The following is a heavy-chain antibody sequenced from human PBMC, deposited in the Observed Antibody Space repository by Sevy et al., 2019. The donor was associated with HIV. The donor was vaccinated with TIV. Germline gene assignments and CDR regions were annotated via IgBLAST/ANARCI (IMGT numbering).Heavy chain of an antibody. V-gene: IGHV1-2*02. J-gene: IGHJ3*02. CDR2: INPNTGAS. D-gene: IGHD6-19*01. CDR1: GYTFKGYY. Sequence: ASVKVSCKSSGYTFKGYYIHWVRQAPGQGLEWMGWINPNTGASKYAQKFQGRVTMTRDTSISTAYMELRGLRTDDTSMYYCVFVWRITVADGFDIRGQGTMVTVSS. CDR3: VFVWRITVADGFDI.